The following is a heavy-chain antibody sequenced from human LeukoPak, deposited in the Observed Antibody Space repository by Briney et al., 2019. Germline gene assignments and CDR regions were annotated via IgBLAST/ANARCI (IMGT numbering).Heavy chain of an antibody. J-gene: IGHJ4*02. Sequence: GSLRLSCEASGFTFSSYWLNWVRQAPGKGLEWVANINQDGSETYYVDSVKGRFTISRDNAKNSMYLQMRSLRAEDTAVYYCVKAGVRGVITTGCDCWGQGLLVTVSS. CDR2: INQDGSET. V-gene: IGHV3-7*01. CDR3: VKAGVRGVITTGCDC. D-gene: IGHD3-10*01. CDR1: GFTFSSYW.